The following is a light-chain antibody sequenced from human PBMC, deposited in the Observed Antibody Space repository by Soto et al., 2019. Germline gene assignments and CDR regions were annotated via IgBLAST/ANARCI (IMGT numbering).Light chain of an antibody. CDR1: QSVTSSC. Sequence: EIGLTQSPGTLSLSPGERATLSCTASQSVTSSCLAWYQRRPGRAPRLLIHTTSIRATDIPDRFSGSGSGTDFTLTISRLEPEDSGVYYCQQCGGSPLFSFGPGTRVDI. V-gene: IGKV3-20*01. J-gene: IGKJ3*01. CDR3: QQCGGSPLFS. CDR2: TTS.